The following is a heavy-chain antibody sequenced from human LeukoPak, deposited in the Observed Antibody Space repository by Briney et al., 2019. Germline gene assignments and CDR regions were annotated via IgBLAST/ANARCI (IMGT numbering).Heavy chain of an antibody. D-gene: IGHD3-10*01. CDR2: ISHDGSNK. Sequence: GGSLRLSCAASGFPFSNYGMHWVRQAPGKGPEWVAVISHDGSNKYYEDSVKGRFTISRDNSKNTLYLQMNSLSAEDTAVYYCAKEDYFSSGSYPGHWGQGTLVTVSS. CDR3: AKEDYFSSGSYPGH. V-gene: IGHV3-30*18. CDR1: GFPFSNYG. J-gene: IGHJ4*02.